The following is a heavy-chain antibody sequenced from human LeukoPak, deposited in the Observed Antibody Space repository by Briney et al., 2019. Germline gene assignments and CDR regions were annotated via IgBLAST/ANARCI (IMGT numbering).Heavy chain of an antibody. Sequence: ASVKVSCKASGGTFSSYAISWVRQAPGQGLEWMGWISAYNGNTNYAQKLQGRVTMTTDTSTSTAYMELRSLRSDDTAVYYCARPTSWYVFDYWGQGTLVTVSS. CDR3: ARPTSWYVFDY. V-gene: IGHV1-18*01. J-gene: IGHJ4*02. CDR1: GGTFSSYA. D-gene: IGHD6-13*01. CDR2: ISAYNGNT.